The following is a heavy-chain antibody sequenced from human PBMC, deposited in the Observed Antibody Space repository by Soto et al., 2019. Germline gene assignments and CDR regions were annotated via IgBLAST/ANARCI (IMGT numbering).Heavy chain of an antibody. J-gene: IGHJ4*02. CDR2: IDRSGRT. CDR3: ALWGSYRSFDN. D-gene: IGHD3-16*02. CDR1: SKSFSDSY. Sequence: PSETLSLTCTMYSKSFSDSYWNWILQTPGKGLVWIGEIDRSGRTKYNLSLKSRVAISVDTSKNQFSLKVTSMTAAETSVYYCALWGSYRSFDNWGQGTLVTVSS. V-gene: IGHV4-34*01.